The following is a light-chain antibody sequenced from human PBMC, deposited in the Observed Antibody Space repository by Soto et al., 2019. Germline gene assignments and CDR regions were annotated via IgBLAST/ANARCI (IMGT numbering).Light chain of an antibody. CDR1: QSVSSY. J-gene: IGKJ1*01. Sequence: EIPLTQSPATLSLSPGEGATISCRSSQSVSSYLAWYQQKPGQAPRILIYGASSRATGIPDRFSGSGTGTDFTLSISRLEPEDFAVYYCQQYGRSPTTFGQGTKVDIK. V-gene: IGKV3-20*01. CDR2: GAS. CDR3: QQYGRSPTT.